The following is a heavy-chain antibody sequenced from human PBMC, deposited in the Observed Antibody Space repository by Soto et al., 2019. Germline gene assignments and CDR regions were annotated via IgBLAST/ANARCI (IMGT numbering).Heavy chain of an antibody. D-gene: IGHD2-15*01. CDR2: IYSGGST. J-gene: IGHJ6*02. V-gene: IGHV3-53*01. CDR3: ARERYCSGGSCYSYGMDV. CDR1: GFTVSSNY. Sequence: GSLRLSCAASGFTVSSNYMSWVRQAPGKGLEWVSVIYSGGSTYYADSVKGRFTISRDNSKNTLYLQMNSLRAEDTAVYYCARERYCSGGSCYSYGMDVWGQGTTVTVS.